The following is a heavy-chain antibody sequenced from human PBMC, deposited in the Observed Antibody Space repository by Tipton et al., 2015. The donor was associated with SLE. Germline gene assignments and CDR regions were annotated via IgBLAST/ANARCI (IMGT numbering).Heavy chain of an antibody. CDR3: ARGMVTWRGAILGVDV. Sequence: TLSLTCSVSGGSMTRGTYYWSWIRQPAGKELEWIGRVFAGVTTNYNPSLKSRVTISIDRSKGQFSLKLNSVTAADTAVYYCARGMVTWRGAILGVDVWGQGTTVNVSS. CDR2: VFAGVTT. CDR1: GGSMTRGTYY. J-gene: IGHJ6*02. V-gene: IGHV4-61*02. D-gene: IGHD2-21*02.